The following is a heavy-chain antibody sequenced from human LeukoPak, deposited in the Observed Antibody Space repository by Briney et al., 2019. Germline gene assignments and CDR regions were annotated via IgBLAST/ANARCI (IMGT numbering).Heavy chain of an antibody. D-gene: IGHD6-19*01. J-gene: IGHJ5*02. CDR3: ARPGWTAVAGTGGGWFDP. V-gene: IGHV1-2*02. Sequence: ASVKVSCKASGYTFTGYYMHWVRQAPGQGLEWMGWINPNSGGTNYAQKFQGRVTMTRDTSISTAYMELSRLRSDDTAVYYCARPGWTAVAGTGGGWFDPWGQGTLVTVSS. CDR2: INPNSGGT. CDR1: GYTFTGYY.